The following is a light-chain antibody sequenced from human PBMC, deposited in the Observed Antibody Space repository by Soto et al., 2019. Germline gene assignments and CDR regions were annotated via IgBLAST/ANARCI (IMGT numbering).Light chain of an antibody. V-gene: IGKV3-20*01. CDR2: GAS. Sequence: EVLLTQSPVTLSLSPGERASLSCRASQFLSSYLAWYQQKPGQAPRLLIYGASNRATGIPDRFSGSGSGTDFTLTISRMEPEDFAVYYCQQYGSSGTFGQGTQVDIK. CDR3: QQYGSSGT. J-gene: IGKJ1*01. CDR1: QFLSSY.